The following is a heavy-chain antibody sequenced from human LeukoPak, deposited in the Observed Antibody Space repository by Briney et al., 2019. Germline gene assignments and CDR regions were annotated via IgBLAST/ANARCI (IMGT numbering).Heavy chain of an antibody. CDR1: GGSIDSNHW. J-gene: IGHJ6*02. Sequence: SETLSLTCAVFGGSIDSNHWWSWVRQPPGKGLEWIGEIYHSGNTNYNPSLKSRATISADKSQNQFSLKVSTVTAADTAVYFCARGGGGSWSYYYYGMDVWGQGTTVTVSS. CDR3: ARGGGGSWSYYYYGMDV. V-gene: IGHV4-4*02. D-gene: IGHD6-13*01. CDR2: IYHSGNT.